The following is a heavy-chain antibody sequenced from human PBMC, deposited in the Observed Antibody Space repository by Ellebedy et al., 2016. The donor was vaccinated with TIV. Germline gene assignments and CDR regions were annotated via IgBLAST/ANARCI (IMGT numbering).Heavy chain of an antibody. J-gene: IGHJ6*02. CDR3: ARGHYGMDV. V-gene: IGHV3-7*03. Sequence: GESLKISCAASGFTFSSSWMTLVRQTPGKRLEWVANINQAGSEKNYVDSAKGRFTISRDNARNSLNLQMNSLRAEDTAIYYCARGHYGMDVWGQGTTVTVSS. CDR2: INQAGSEK. CDR1: GFTFSSSW.